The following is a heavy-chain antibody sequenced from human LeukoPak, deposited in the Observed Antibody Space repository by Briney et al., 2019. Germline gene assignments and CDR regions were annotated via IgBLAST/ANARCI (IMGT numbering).Heavy chain of an antibody. Sequence: SETLSLTCTVSGGSISSYYWSWIRQPPGKGLEWIGYIYYSGSTNYNPSLKSRVTISVDTSKNQFSLKLSSVTAADTAVYYCARESDFWSGYCYDAFDIWGQGTMVTVSS. J-gene: IGHJ3*02. D-gene: IGHD3-3*01. CDR3: ARESDFWSGYCYDAFDI. V-gene: IGHV4-59*01. CDR1: GGSISSYY. CDR2: IYYSGST.